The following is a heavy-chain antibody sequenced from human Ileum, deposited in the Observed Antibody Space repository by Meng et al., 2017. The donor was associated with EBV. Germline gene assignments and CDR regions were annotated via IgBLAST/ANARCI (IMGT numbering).Heavy chain of an antibody. CDR3: ARDGYSSGSD. D-gene: IGHD6-19*01. CDR2: IYNSGST. Sequence: QGRLPESGPGLVKPSETLSLTCSVSGGSVSSGGNYWSWIRQPPGKGLEWIGYIYNSGSTNYNPSLKSRVTISVDTSKNQFSLKLSSVTAADTAVYYCARDGYSSGSDWGQGTLVTVSS. V-gene: IGHV4-61*08. J-gene: IGHJ4*02. CDR1: GGSVSSGGNY.